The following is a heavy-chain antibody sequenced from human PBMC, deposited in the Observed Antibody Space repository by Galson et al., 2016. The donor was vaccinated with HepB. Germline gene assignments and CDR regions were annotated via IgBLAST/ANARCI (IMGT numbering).Heavy chain of an antibody. CDR2: FDPEDGET. CDR1: GYTLTEVS. Sequence: SVKVSCKVSGYTLTEVSIHWVRQAPGEGLEWMGGFDPEDGETLYPQKFQDRITMTEDTSADTAHMELSSLKSEDTAVYYCATPGWNATGARQQTFFYYYGLDVWGQGTTVLVSS. V-gene: IGHV1-24*01. J-gene: IGHJ6*02. D-gene: IGHD4/OR15-4a*01. CDR3: ATPGWNATGARQQTFFYYYGLDV.